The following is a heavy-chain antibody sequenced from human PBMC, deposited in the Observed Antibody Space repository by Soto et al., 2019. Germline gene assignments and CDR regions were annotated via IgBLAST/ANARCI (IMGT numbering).Heavy chain of an antibody. CDR3: AREDSSGYDYYYYGMDV. J-gene: IGHJ6*02. Sequence: SVKVSCKASGGTFSSYTISWVRQAPGQGLEWMGRIIPILGIANYAQKFQGRVTITADKSTSTAYMELSSLRSEDKAVYYCAREDSSGYDYYYYGMDVWGQGTTVTVSS. CDR2: IIPILGIA. CDR1: GGTFSSYT. V-gene: IGHV1-69*04. D-gene: IGHD3-22*01.